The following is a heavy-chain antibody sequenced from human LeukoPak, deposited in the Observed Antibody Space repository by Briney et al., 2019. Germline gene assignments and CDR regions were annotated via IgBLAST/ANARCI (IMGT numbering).Heavy chain of an antibody. CDR3: TKERGGGGRRINLMVGGYGP. V-gene: IGHV3-30*04. CDR2: TSYHGRDK. CDR1: GFTFSGFA. D-gene: IGHD3-22*01. Sequence: GVSLRLSCAGSGFTFSGFAMHWVRQAPGKGLEWVAATSYHGRDKYYADAVSGRFTISRDNSKNTLHLEMNSLRTDDTAVYYCTKERGGGGRRINLMVGGYGPWGQGTQVTVFS. J-gene: IGHJ5*02.